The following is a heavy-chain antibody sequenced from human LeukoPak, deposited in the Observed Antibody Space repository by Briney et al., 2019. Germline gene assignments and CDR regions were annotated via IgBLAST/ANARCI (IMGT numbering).Heavy chain of an antibody. J-gene: IGHJ5*02. Sequence: SVKVSCKASGGTFSRYGVSWLREAPGQGLEWLGRFIPLLGTTSYSQKFQGRVTITADESTTAAYMQLIGLTSDDTAVYYCARDGDNDILTGYFNAWGQGTLVTVSS. CDR3: ARDGDNDILTGYFNA. CDR2: FIPLLGTT. V-gene: IGHV1-69*11. CDR1: GGTFSRYG. D-gene: IGHD3-9*01.